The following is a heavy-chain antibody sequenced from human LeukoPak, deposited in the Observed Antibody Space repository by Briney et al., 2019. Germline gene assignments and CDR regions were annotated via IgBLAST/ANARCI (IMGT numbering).Heavy chain of an antibody. J-gene: IGHJ5*02. V-gene: IGHV5-10-1*01. D-gene: IGHD3-9*01. Sequence: GESLKISCKGSGYSFTSYWISWVRQMPGKGLEWMGRIDPSDSYTNYRPSFQGHVTISADKSISTAYLQWSSLKASDTAMYYCARTSKRYYDILTGDPWGQGALVTVSS. CDR3: ARTSKRYYDILTGDP. CDR1: GYSFTSYW. CDR2: IDPSDSYT.